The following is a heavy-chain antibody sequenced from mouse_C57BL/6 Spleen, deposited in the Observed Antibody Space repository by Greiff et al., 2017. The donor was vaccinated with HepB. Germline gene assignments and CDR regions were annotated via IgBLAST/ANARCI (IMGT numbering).Heavy chain of an antibody. J-gene: IGHJ2*01. V-gene: IGHV1-26*01. Sequence: EVQLQQSGPELVKPGASVKISCKASGYTFTDYYMNWVKQSHGKSLEWIGDINPNNGGTSYNQKFKGKATLTVDKSSSTAYMALRSLTSEDAAVYYCARSVYDYGNYVDYWGQGTTLTVSS. CDR3: ARSVYDYGNYVDY. CDR2: INPNNGGT. CDR1: GYTFTDYY. D-gene: IGHD2-4*01.